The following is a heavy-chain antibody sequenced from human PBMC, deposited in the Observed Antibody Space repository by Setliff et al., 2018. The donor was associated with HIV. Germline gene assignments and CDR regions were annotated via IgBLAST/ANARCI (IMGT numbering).Heavy chain of an antibody. CDR3: ASRVYYYDSNNFLREEGFDP. Sequence: SETLSLTCTVSGISIFSSSYYYNWIRQPPGKGLEWIGSIYYSGSTSYNPSLKSRVTISVDTSKNQFSLNLTSVTAADTAVYYCASRVYYYDSNNFLREEGFDPWGQGTLVTVSS. CDR1: GISIFSSSYY. D-gene: IGHD3-22*01. V-gene: IGHV4-39*01. J-gene: IGHJ5*02. CDR2: IYYSGST.